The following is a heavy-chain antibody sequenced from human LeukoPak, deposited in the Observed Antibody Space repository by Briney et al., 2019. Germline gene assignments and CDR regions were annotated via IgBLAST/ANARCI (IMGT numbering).Heavy chain of an antibody. Sequence: GGSLRLSCATSGFTFSSYAMSWVRQAPGKGLEWVSAISGSGGSTFYADSVKGRFTISRDNSKNTLYLQMNSLRAEDTAVYYCAKGYDFWSGGIDYWGQGTLVTVSS. CDR1: GFTFSSYA. V-gene: IGHV3-23*01. D-gene: IGHD3-3*01. CDR3: AKGYDFWSGGIDY. CDR2: ISGSGGST. J-gene: IGHJ4*02.